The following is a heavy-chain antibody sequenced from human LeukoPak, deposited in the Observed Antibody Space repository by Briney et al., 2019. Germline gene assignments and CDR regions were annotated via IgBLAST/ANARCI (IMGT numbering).Heavy chain of an antibody. J-gene: IGHJ4*02. D-gene: IGHD5-18*01. V-gene: IGHV3-30*02. CDR2: IRYDGSKK. CDR3: GTAMVNPREPNDY. Sequence: PGGSLRLSCAASGFIFSSYGMHWVRQAPGKGLEWVAFIRYDGSKKYYADSVKGRFTISRDNSKNTLYLQMNSLRAEDTAVYYCGTAMVNPREPNDYWGQGTLVTVSS. CDR1: GFIFSSYG.